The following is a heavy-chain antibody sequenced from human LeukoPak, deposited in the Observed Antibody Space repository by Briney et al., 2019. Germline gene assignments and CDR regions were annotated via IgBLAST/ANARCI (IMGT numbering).Heavy chain of an antibody. D-gene: IGHD1-26*01. V-gene: IGHV3-9*01. J-gene: IGHJ4*02. CDR3: AKGTGRYWTFFDY. CDR2: ISWNSGSI. CDR1: GFTFDDYA. Sequence: GGSLRLSCAASGFTFDDYAMHWVRLAPGKGLEWVSGISWNSGSIDYAVSVKGRFIISRDNAKNPLYLQMNSLRPEDTALYYCAKGTGRYWTFFDYWGQGTLVIVSS.